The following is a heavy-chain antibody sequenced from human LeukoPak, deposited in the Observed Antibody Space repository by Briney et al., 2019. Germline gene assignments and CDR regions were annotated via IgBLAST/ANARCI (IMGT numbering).Heavy chain of an antibody. V-gene: IGHV4-39*01. Sequence: SETLSLTCTVSGGSISSSSYYWGWIRQPPGKGLEWIGSIYYSGSTYYNPSLKSRVTISVYTSKNQFSLKLSSVTAADTAVYYCARQNRNGDQQAFDYWGQGTLVTVSS. CDR1: GGSISSSSYY. CDR2: IYYSGST. J-gene: IGHJ4*02. CDR3: ARQNRNGDQQAFDY. D-gene: IGHD4-17*01.